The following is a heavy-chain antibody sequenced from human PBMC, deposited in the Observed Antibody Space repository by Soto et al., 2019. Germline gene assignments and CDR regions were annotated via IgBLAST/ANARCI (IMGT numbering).Heavy chain of an antibody. J-gene: IGHJ6*03. Sequence: EVQLLESGGGLVQPGGSLRLSCAASGFTFSSYAMSWVRQAPGKGLEWVSAISGSGGSTYYADSVKGRFTISRDNSKNTLYPQMNSLRAEDTAVYYCAKGGYCSSTSCYRDYYYYMDVWGKGTTVTVSS. CDR3: AKGGYCSSTSCYRDYYYYMDV. V-gene: IGHV3-23*01. D-gene: IGHD2-2*02. CDR2: ISGSGGST. CDR1: GFTFSSYA.